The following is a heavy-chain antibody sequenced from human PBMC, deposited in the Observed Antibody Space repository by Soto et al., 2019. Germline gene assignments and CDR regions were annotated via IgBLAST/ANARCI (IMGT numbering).Heavy chain of an antibody. J-gene: IGHJ4*02. CDR1: GGSISSYY. CDR2: INHSGST. V-gene: IGHV4-34*01. CDR3: ARIPVRYYYGSGTPRGYFDY. Sequence: PSETLSLTCTVSGGSISSYYWSWIRQHPGKGLEWIGEINHSGSTNYNPSLKSRVTISVDTSKNQFSLKLSSVTAADTAVYYCARIPVRYYYGSGTPRGYFDYWGQGTLVTVSS. D-gene: IGHD3-10*01.